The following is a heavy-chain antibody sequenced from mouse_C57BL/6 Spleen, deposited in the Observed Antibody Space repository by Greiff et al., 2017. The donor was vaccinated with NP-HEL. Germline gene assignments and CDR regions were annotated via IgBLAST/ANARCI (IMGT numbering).Heavy chain of an antibody. CDR1: GFSLSTSNMG. D-gene: IGHD2-1*01. J-gene: IGHJ1*03. CDR2: IWWNDDK. CDR3: AQMEEGNYVGYFDV. Sequence: QVTLKESGPGILQPSQTLSLTCSFSGFSLSTSNMGIGWIRQPSGKGLEWLAHIWWNDDKYYNPSLKSRLTISKDTSNNQVFLKITSVDTAGTATNYCAQMEEGNYVGYFDVWGTGTTVTVSS. V-gene: IGHV8-5*01.